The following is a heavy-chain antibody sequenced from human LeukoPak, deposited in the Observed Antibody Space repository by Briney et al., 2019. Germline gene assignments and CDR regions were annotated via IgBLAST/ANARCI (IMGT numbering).Heavy chain of an antibody. CDR1: GGSISSFY. CDR2: IYYSGST. Sequence: SETLSLTCTVSGGSISSFYWSWIRQPPGKGLEWIGYIYYSGSTDYNPSLKSRVTISVDTSKNQFSLKLSSVTAADTAVYYCARGRSNYAGWFDPWGQGTLVTVSS. J-gene: IGHJ5*02. CDR3: ARGRSNYAGWFDP. D-gene: IGHD4-11*01. V-gene: IGHV4-59*01.